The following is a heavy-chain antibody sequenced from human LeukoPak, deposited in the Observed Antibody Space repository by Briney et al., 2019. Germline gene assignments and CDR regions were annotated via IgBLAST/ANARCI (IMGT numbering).Heavy chain of an antibody. CDR3: AKNTGKVFRYVDCLLSIDV. CDR1: GLTFSHHG. Sequence: PGGSLRLSCAASGLTFSHHGMHWGRQAPGKGLEWVAVISYDGSNKYYADSVKGRFTISRDNSKNTLYLQMNSLRAEDTAVYYCAKNTGKVFRYVDCLLSIDVWGQGTLVTVSS. CDR2: ISYDGSNK. J-gene: IGHJ4*02. V-gene: IGHV3-30*18. D-gene: IGHD3-9*01.